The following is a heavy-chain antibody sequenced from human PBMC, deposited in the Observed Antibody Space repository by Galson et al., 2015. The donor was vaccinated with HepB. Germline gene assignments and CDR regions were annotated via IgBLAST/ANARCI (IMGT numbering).Heavy chain of an antibody. CDR3: ARDPQQLGHYYYYYGMDV. Sequence: CAISGDSVSSNSAAWNWIRQSPSRGLEWLGRTYYRSKWYNDYAVSVKSRITINPDTSKNQFSLQLNSVTPEDTAVYYRARDPQQLGHYYYYYGMDVWGQGTTVTVSS. CDR2: TYYRSKWYN. D-gene: IGHD6-13*01. CDR1: GDSVSSNSAA. V-gene: IGHV6-1*01. J-gene: IGHJ6*02.